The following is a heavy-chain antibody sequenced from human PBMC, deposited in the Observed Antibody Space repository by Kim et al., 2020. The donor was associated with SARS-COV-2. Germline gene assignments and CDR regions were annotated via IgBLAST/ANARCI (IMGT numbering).Heavy chain of an antibody. V-gene: IGHV3-7*01. J-gene: IGHJ5*02. CDR3: AREVDTRDFGP. Sequence: KYYVDSVKGRFAISRDNAKNSLYLQMNSLRAEDTAVYYCAREVDTRDFGPWGQGTLVTVSS. D-gene: IGHD3-22*01. CDR2: K.